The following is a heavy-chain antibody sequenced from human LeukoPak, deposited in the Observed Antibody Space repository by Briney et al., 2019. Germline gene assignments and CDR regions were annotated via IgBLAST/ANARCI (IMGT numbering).Heavy chain of an antibody. D-gene: IGHD3-3*01. J-gene: IGHJ4*02. V-gene: IGHV3-30*02. CDR1: GFTFSSYG. Sequence: GGSLRLSCAASGFTFSSYGMHWVRQAPGKGLEWVAFIRYDGSNKYYADSVKGRFTISRGNSKNTLYLQMNSLRAEDTAVYYCAKDYDFWSGYPRCYFDYWGQGTLVTVSS. CDR3: AKDYDFWSGYPRCYFDY. CDR2: IRYDGSNK.